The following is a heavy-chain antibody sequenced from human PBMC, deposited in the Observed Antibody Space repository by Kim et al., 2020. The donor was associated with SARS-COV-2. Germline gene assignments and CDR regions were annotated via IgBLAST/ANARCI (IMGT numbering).Heavy chain of an antibody. CDR1: GFTFSDYY. J-gene: IGHJ4*02. D-gene: IGHD3-10*02. Sequence: GGSLRLSCAASGFTFSDYYMSWIRQAPGKGLEWVSYISSSSSYTNYADSVKGRFTISRDNAKNSLYLQMNSLRAEDTAVYYCAGGTTFGELSIDYWGQGTLVTVSS. CDR3: AGGTTFGELSIDY. CDR2: ISSSSSYT. V-gene: IGHV3-11*06.